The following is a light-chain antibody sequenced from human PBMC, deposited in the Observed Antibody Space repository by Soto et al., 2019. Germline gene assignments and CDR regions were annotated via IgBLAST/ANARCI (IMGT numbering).Light chain of an antibody. J-gene: IGLJ3*02. CDR2: DVT. V-gene: IGLV2-14*01. Sequence: QSALTQPASVSGSPGQSIIISCTGTSSDIGGYNSVSWYQQHPGKVPKLLIYDVTNRPSGISNRFSGSKSGNTASLTISGLQAEDEADYYCSSYGSSNTVVFGGGTKLTVL. CDR3: SSYGSSNTVV. CDR1: SSDIGGYNS.